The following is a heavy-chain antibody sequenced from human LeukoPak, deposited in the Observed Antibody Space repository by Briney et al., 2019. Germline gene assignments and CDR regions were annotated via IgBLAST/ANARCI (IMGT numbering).Heavy chain of an antibody. CDR1: GFTFSSYA. CDR2: IGGSGGST. V-gene: IGHV3-23*01. J-gene: IGHJ4*02. CDR3: AKVGTMIVVVITDFDY. Sequence: GGSLRLSCAASGFTFSSYAMSWVRQAPGKGLEWVSAIGGSGGSTYYADSVKGRFTISRDNSKNTLYLQMNSLRAEDTAVYYCAKVGTMIVVVITDFDYWGQGTLVTVSS. D-gene: IGHD3-22*01.